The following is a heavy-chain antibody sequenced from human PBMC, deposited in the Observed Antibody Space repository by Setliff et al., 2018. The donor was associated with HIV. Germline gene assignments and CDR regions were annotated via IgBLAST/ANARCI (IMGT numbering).Heavy chain of an antibody. J-gene: IGHJ5*02. D-gene: IGHD3-22*01. CDR1: GYGFTGYF. CDR3: ARGADHFDTSGYYSFFDP. Sequence: ASVKVSCKASGYGFTGYFIHWVRQAPGQGLEWMGWINPNSGDTNYAQKFQGRVTMTRDTSISTAYMELGRLRSDDTAVYYCARGADHFDTSGYYSFFDPWGQGTLVTVS. V-gene: IGHV1-2*02. CDR2: INPNSGDT.